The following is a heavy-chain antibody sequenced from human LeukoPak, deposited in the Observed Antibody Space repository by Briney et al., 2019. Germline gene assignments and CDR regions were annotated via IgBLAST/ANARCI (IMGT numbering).Heavy chain of an antibody. J-gene: IGHJ6*03. CDR2: INHGGST. CDR3: ARRTASRIDFWSGYSHGYYYMDV. D-gene: IGHD3-3*01. Sequence: SETLSLTCAVYGGSFSGHYWSWIRQPPGKGLEWIGEINHGGSTNYNPSLKSRVTISVDTSKNQFSLRLSSVTAADTAVYYCARRTASRIDFWSGYSHGYYYMDVWGKGTTVTVSS. CDR1: GGSFSGHY. V-gene: IGHV4-34*01.